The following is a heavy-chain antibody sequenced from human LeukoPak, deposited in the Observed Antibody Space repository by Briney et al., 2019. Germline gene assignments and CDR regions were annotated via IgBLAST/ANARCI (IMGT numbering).Heavy chain of an antibody. CDR2: ISGSGGST. J-gene: IGHJ6*02. V-gene: IGHV3-23*01. Sequence: PGGSLRLSCAVSGLTFSRHAMSWVRQAPGKGLEWVSAISGSGGSTYYADSVKGRFTISRDNSKNTLYLQTNSLRAEDTAVYYCARDRPGSMDVWGQGTTVAVSS. CDR3: ARDRPGSMDV. CDR1: GLTFSRHA.